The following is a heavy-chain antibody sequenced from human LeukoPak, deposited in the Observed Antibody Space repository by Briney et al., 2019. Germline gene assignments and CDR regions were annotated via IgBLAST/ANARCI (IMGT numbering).Heavy chain of an antibody. Sequence: LETLSLTCTVSGGSISSSTNYWGWIRQPPGKGLEWIGSIYYSGTTYFNPSLKSRVTVSVDTSKNQFSLKLSSVTAADTAVYYCARASGSYWWFDSWGQGTLVTVSS. CDR1: GGSISSSTNY. CDR2: IYYSGTT. D-gene: IGHD1-26*01. J-gene: IGHJ5*01. CDR3: ARASGSYWWFDS. V-gene: IGHV4-39*02.